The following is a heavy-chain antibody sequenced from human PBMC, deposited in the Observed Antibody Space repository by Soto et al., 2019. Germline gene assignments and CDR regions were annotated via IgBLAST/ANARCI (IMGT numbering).Heavy chain of an antibody. V-gene: IGHV4-39*01. CDR3: ACIFSGGYGYGFYYYGMDV. Sequence: SETLSLTCTVSGGSISSSSYYWGWIRQPPGKGLEWIGSIYYSGSTYYNQSLKSRVTISVDTSKNQISLKLSSVTAAVTSVYYCACIFSGGYGYGFYYYGMDVWGQGTTVT. D-gene: IGHD5-18*01. J-gene: IGHJ6*02. CDR1: GGSISSSSYY. CDR2: IYYSGST.